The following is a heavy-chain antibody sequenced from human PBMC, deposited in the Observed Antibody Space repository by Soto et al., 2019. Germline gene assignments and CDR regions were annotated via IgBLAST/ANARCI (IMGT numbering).Heavy chain of an antibody. J-gene: IGHJ4*02. Sequence: EVQLVESGGGLVQPGGSLRLSCAASGVTVSSNYMSWVRQAPGKGLEWVSVIYSGGSTYYADSVKGRFTIYRDNSKNTLYLQMNSLRAEDTAVYDCARHGYNYGGGYFDYWGQGTLVTVSS. V-gene: IGHV3-66*04. D-gene: IGHD5-18*01. CDR2: IYSGGST. CDR3: ARHGYNYGGGYFDY. CDR1: GVTVSSNY.